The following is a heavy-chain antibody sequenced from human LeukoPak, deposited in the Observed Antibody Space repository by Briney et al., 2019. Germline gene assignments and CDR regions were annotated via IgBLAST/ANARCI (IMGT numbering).Heavy chain of an antibody. Sequence: KSSETLSFTCAVYGVTFSGYYWSWLRQPPGKGLEWFGEINHSGSTNYNPSLKSRVTISVDTSKNQFSLKLSSVTAADTAVYYCARVRRALYYGMDVWGQGTTVTVSS. CDR3: ARVRRALYYGMDV. CDR1: GVTFSGYY. V-gene: IGHV4-34*01. J-gene: IGHJ6*02. CDR2: INHSGST.